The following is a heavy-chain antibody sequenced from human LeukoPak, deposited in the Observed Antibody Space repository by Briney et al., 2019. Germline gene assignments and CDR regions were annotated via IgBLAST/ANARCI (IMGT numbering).Heavy chain of an antibody. CDR1: GGSISSSSYY. J-gene: IGHJ4*02. CDR2: IYYSGST. Sequence: SETLSLTCTVSGGSISSSSYYWGWIRQPPGKGLEWIGGIYYSGSTYYNPSLKSRVTISVDTSKNQFSLKLSSVTAADTAVYYCARHGGGDYWGQGTLVTVSS. V-gene: IGHV4-39*01. D-gene: IGHD3-16*01. CDR3: ARHGGGDY.